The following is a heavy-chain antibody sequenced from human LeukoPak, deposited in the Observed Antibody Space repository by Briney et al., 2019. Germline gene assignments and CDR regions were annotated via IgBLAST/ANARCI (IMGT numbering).Heavy chain of an antibody. D-gene: IGHD2-2*01. CDR3: AAIGDIVLVPAIPDY. V-gene: IGHV4-39*07. CDR1: GGSISSSIYY. CDR2: IYYSGSA. J-gene: IGHJ4*02. Sequence: SETLSLTCTVSGGSISSSIYYWVWIRQPPGKGLEWIANIYYSGSAYYNPSLKSRATISVDTSKNLFSLKLRSVTAADTAVYYCAAIGDIVLVPAIPDYWGQGTLVTASS.